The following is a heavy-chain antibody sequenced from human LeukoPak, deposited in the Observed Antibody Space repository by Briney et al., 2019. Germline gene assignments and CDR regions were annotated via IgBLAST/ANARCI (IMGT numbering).Heavy chain of an antibody. J-gene: IGHJ4*02. CDR1: GGSISSGGYS. Sequence: SETLSLTCAVSGGSISSGGYSWSWIRQPPGKGLEWIGYIYYSGSTNYNPSLKSRVTISVDTSKNQFSLKLSSVTAADTAVYYCARLGSSWDFDYWGQGTLVTVSS. V-gene: IGHV4-61*08. CDR3: ARLGSSWDFDY. D-gene: IGHD6-6*01. CDR2: IYYSGST.